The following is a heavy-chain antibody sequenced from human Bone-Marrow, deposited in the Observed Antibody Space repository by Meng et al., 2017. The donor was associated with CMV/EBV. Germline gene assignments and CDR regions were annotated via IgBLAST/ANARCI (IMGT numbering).Heavy chain of an antibody. CDR3: ARGGYSSSWYEVVEQYYFDY. J-gene: IGHJ4*02. D-gene: IGHD6-13*01. CDR1: GYTFTSYY. Sequence: VKVSCKASGYTFTSYYMHWVRQAPGQELEWMGIINPSGGSTSYAQKFQGRVTMTRDTSTSTVYMELSSLRSEDTAVYYCARGGYSSSWYEVVEQYYFDYWGQGTLVTVSS. CDR2: INPSGGST. V-gene: IGHV1-46*01.